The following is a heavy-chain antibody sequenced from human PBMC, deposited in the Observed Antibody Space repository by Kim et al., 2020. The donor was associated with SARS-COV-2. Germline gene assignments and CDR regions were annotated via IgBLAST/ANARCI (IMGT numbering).Heavy chain of an antibody. J-gene: IGHJ6*02. CDR2: IRSKANSYAT. CDR1: GFTFSGSA. Sequence: GGSLRLSCAASGFTFSGSAMHWVRQASGKGLEWVGRIRSKANSYATAYAASVKGRFTISRDDSKNTAYLQMNSLKTEDTAVYYCTRRQGTGDYYYYYYGMDVWGQGTTVTVSS. D-gene: IGHD3-10*01. V-gene: IGHV3-73*01. CDR3: TRRQGTGDYYYYYYGMDV.